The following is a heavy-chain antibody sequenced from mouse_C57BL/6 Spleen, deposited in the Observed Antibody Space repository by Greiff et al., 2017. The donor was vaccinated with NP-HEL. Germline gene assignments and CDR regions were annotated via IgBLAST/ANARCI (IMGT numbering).Heavy chain of an antibody. CDR1: GYTFTSYW. Sequence: QVQLQQPGAELVKPGASVKLSCKASGYTFTSYWMHWVKQRPGQGLEWIGMIHPNSGSTNYNEKFKSKATLTVDKSSSTAYMQLSSLTSEDSAVYYCAFGSGGKFLYAMDYWGQGTSVTVSS. V-gene: IGHV1-64*01. CDR2: IHPNSGST. D-gene: IGHD3-1*01. J-gene: IGHJ4*01. CDR3: AFGSGGKFLYAMDY.